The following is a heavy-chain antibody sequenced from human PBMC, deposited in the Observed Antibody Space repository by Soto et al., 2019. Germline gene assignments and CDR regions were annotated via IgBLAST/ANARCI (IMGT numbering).Heavy chain of an antibody. CDR1: GYTFTSYG. V-gene: IGHV1-18*01. J-gene: IGHJ6*02. CDR3: ARDQSSGQIDYYYGMDV. Sequence: ASVKVSCKASGYTFTSYGIGWVRQAPGQGLEWMGWISAYNGNTNYAQKLQGRVTMTTDTSTSTAYMELRSLRSDDTAVYYCARDQSSGQIDYYYGMDVWGQGTTVTVSS. CDR2: ISAYNGNT. D-gene: IGHD3-22*01.